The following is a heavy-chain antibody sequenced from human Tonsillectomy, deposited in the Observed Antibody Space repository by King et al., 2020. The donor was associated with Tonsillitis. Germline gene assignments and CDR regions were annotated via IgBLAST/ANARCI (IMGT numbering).Heavy chain of an antibody. V-gene: IGHV4-34*01. J-gene: IGHJ6*03. D-gene: IGHD5-18*01. CDR2: INHSGST. Sequence: VQLQQWGAGLVKPSETLSVTCVVYGGSPIIHSWIWIRQPPGKGLEWIGDINHSGSTIYNASLKSRVTISLDTSNNQFSLQVRSVTAADTAIYYCARGTHDTVTTFRNYDYYMDVWGEGTTVTVSS. CDR1: GGSPIIHS. CDR3: ARGTHDTVTTFRNYDYYMDV.